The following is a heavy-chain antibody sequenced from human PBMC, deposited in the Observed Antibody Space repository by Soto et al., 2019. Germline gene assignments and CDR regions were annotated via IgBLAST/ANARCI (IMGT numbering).Heavy chain of an antibody. D-gene: IGHD4-17*01. V-gene: IGHV1-46*01. CDR2: INPSGGST. CDR3: ARATTTVTTGTYYGMDV. Sequence: GASVKVSCKASGYTFTGYYMHWVRQAPGQGLEWMGIINPSGGSTSYAQKFQGRVTMTRDTSTSTVYMELSSLRSEDTAVYYCARATTTVTTGTYYGMDVWGQGTTVTVSS. CDR1: GYTFTGYY. J-gene: IGHJ6*02.